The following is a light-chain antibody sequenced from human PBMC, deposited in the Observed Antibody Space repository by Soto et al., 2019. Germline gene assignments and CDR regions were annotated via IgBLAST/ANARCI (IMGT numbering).Light chain of an antibody. CDR3: QQYSVYWT. J-gene: IGKJ1*01. V-gene: IGKV1-5*01. Sequence: DIQMTQSPSTLSASVGDRVTITCRASQSISSWLAWYQQKPGKAPKLLIYAASTLQSGVPSRFTGSGSGTEFTLTINSLQPDDFATYYCQQYSVYWTFGQGTKVDI. CDR2: AAS. CDR1: QSISSW.